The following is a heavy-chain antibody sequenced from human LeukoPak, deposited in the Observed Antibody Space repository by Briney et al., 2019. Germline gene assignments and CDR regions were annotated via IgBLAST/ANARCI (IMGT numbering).Heavy chain of an antibody. CDR1: GGSLGGYY. CDR2: KTESGST. CDR3: ARGRSNSYFLGDS. V-gene: IGHV4-34*01. D-gene: IGHD5-18*01. Sequence: PSETLSLTCGVSGGSLGGYYWSWIRQSPGKGLEWIGEKTESGSTNYNPSLKSRATVSVDASKKQFSLNLRSVTAADTAVYYCARGRSNSYFLGDSWGQGTLVTVSS. J-gene: IGHJ4*02.